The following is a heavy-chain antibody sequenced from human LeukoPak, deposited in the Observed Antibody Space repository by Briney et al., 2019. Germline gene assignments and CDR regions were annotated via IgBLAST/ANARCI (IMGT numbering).Heavy chain of an antibody. J-gene: IGHJ4*02. CDR2: ISGSGGST. Sequence: GGSLRLSCAASGFAFSSYAMSWVRQAPGKGLEWVSAISGSGGSTYYADSVKGRFTISRDNSKNTLYLQMKSLRAEDTAVYYCTKEPLYCGGDCYDPFDYWGQGTLVTVSS. CDR3: TKEPLYCGGDCYDPFDY. CDR1: GFAFSSYA. D-gene: IGHD2-21*02. V-gene: IGHV3-23*01.